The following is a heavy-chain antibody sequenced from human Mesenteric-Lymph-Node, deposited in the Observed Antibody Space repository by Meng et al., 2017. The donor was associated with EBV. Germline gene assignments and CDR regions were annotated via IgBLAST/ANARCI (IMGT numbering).Heavy chain of an antibody. CDR3: ASPGYSYGLDY. V-gene: IGHV1-2*06. Sequence: GQLGRAGAEGKQAGASVKVSYKASGNTFTDYYIHLGRQAPGQGLEWMGRINPNSGGTNYAQKFQGRVTMTRDTSISTAYIELNSLRSDDTAVYYCASPGYSYGLDYWGQGTLVTVSS. D-gene: IGHD5-18*01. J-gene: IGHJ4*02. CDR2: INPNSGGT. CDR1: GNTFTDYY.